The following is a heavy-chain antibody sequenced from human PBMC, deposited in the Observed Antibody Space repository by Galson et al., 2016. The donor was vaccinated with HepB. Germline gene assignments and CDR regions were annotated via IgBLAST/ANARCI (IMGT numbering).Heavy chain of an antibody. CDR1: GDSVSGNTSV. D-gene: IGHD3-16*01. Sequence: CAISGDSVSGNTSVWNWIRQSPSRGLEWLGRTYYMSKWYNVYAVFVKSRITINSDTSKNQFSLQLNSVTPEDTAVYYCVGGLRDRGYHYYMDVWGKGTTVTVSS. CDR3: VGGLRDRGYHYYMDV. CDR2: TYYMSKWYN. V-gene: IGHV6-1*01. J-gene: IGHJ6*03.